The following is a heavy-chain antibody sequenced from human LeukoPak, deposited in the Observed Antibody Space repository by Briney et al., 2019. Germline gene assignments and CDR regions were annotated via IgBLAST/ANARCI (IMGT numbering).Heavy chain of an antibody. Sequence: GGSLRLXCAASGFTFSSYGMHWVRQAPGKGLEWVAFIRYDGSNKYYADSVKGRFTISRDNSKNTLYLQMNSLRAEDTAVYYCAKDRQWLGSFDYWGQGTLVTVSS. CDR3: AKDRQWLGSFDY. CDR2: IRYDGSNK. CDR1: GFTFSSYG. V-gene: IGHV3-30*02. D-gene: IGHD6-19*01. J-gene: IGHJ4*02.